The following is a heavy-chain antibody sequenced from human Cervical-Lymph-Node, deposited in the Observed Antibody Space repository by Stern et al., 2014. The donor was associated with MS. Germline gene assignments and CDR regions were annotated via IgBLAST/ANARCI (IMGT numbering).Heavy chain of an antibody. CDR2: ISTRSSTI. V-gene: IGHV3-48*01. J-gene: IGHJ4*02. CDR3: ARGDDDFWSGYYYDY. Sequence: VQLVESGGGLVQPGGSLRLSCAASGFTFSTYTMNWVRQAPGKGLEWVSSISTRSSTIHYAGSVQGRFTVSRDNARSSLYLQMNRLRAEDTAVYYCARGDDDFWSGYYYDYWGQGTLVTVSS. D-gene: IGHD3-3*01. CDR1: GFTFSTYT.